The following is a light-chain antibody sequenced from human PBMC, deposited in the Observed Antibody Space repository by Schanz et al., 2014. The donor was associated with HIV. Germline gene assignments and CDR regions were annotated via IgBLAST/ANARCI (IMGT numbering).Light chain of an antibody. J-gene: IGKJ2*01. Sequence: DIQVTQSPSSLSASVGDRVTITCRASQSIGNYLNWYQQQPGKAPKLLISGTSSLQRGVPSTFSGSGSGTHFTLTISDLRPEDFASYYCQQSYSTPYTFGQGTKLEIK. CDR1: QSIGNY. CDR3: QQSYSTPYT. V-gene: IGKV1-39*01. CDR2: GTS.